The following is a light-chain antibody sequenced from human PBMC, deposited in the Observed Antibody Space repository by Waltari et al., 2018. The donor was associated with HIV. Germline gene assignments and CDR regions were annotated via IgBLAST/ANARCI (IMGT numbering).Light chain of an antibody. V-gene: IGLV3-21*02. Sequence: SYILTQPPSVSASPGQTASVTCAGNTIGSKGVHWSRQKLGQAPVLVVYDDVQRPSGISDRSSGSNSGNTATLFISRADVADDEEYYCQVWDMTSDHFVFGPGTTVTVL. CDR3: QVWDMTSDHFV. CDR1: TIGSKG. J-gene: IGLJ1*01. CDR2: DDV.